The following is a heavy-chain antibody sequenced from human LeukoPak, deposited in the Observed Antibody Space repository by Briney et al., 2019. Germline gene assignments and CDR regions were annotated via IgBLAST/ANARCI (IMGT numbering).Heavy chain of an antibody. CDR1: GESLNGHY. Sequence: SETLSLTCAVYGESLNGHYWSWIRQSPGKGLEWTGYISYSGSTNYNPSLKSRVTMSVDTSKNQFSLKLTSVTAADTAVYYCARDLVDGYNYYYYGMDVWGQGTTVTVSS. J-gene: IGHJ6*02. CDR3: ARDLVDGYNYYYYGMDV. D-gene: IGHD5-24*01. V-gene: IGHV4-59*11. CDR2: ISYSGST.